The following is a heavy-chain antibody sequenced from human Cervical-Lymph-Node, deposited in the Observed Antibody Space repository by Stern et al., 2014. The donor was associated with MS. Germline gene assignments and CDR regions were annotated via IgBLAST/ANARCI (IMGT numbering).Heavy chain of an antibody. CDR1: GFTFSAYV. V-gene: IGHV3-30*04. CDR2: LVSAGSDQ. CDR3: ARGVSMLRHSFPPVNSDY. J-gene: IGHJ4*02. D-gene: IGHD2-2*01. Sequence: QVQLVESGGGVVQPGSSLRLSCAASGFTFSAYVMHWVRQAPGKGLEWVAVLVSAGSDQYDADSVKGRFTISKDNSKNTLYLQMNSLRAEDTAVYSCARGVSMLRHSFPPVNSDYWGQGTLVTVSS.